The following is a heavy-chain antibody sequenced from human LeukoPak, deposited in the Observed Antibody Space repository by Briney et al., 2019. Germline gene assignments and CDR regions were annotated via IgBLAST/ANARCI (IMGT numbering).Heavy chain of an antibody. CDR3: ASDSITMVRGVIRKDAFDI. J-gene: IGHJ3*02. V-gene: IGHV1-69*13. CDR2: IIPIFGTA. D-gene: IGHD3-10*01. Sequence: ASVKVSCKASGYTFTGYYMHWVRQAPGQGLEWMGGIIPIFGTANYAQKFQGRVTITADESTSTAYMELSSLRSEDTAVYYCASDSITMVRGVIRKDAFDIWGQGTMVTVSS. CDR1: GYTFTGYY.